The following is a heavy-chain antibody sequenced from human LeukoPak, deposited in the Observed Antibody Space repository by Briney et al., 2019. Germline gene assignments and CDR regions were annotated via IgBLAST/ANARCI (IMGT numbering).Heavy chain of an antibody. J-gene: IGHJ5*02. V-gene: IGHV1-2*06. CDR1: RWTFTGYY. D-gene: IGHD1-1*01. Sequence: ASVKVSCKASRWTFTGYYMHWVRQAPVEGLEWMGRINPHSGGTNYAHKFQGGVTITRDTSLITAYMELSRLRSDDTAVYYCAREKGVQLSGDNWFDPWAQGTLVTVST. CDR2: INPHSGGT. CDR3: AREKGVQLSGDNWFDP.